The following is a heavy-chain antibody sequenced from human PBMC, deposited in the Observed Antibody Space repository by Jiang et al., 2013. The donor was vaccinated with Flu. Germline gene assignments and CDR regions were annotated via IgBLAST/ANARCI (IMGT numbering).Heavy chain of an antibody. CDR2: VHHIGDK. CDR1: GGSVRDYY. J-gene: IGHJ2*01. V-gene: IGHV4-59*08. D-gene: IGHD6-13*01. Sequence: GLVKPSETLSLTCVVSGGSVRDYYGSWFRQPPGKGLEWLGYVHHIGDKNYNPSIKSRITLSVDTSRNQFSLRLTSVTAADAAIYYCATYLAAPEYWYFDLWGRGTQVTVSS. CDR3: ATYLAAPEYWYFDL.